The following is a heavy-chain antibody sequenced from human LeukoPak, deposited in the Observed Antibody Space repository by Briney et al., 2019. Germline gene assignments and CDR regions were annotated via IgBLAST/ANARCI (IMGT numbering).Heavy chain of an antibody. J-gene: IGHJ4*02. CDR3: AKGGQNYDFWRFDY. CDR1: GFTFSTYS. Sequence: PGGSLRLFCEASGFTFSTYSMNWVRQAPGKGLEWVSSISGSGGSTYYADSVKGRFSISRDNSKNTLDLQMTGLRAEDTALYYCAKGGQNYDFWRFDYWGQGTLVTVSS. CDR2: ISGSGGST. D-gene: IGHD3-3*01. V-gene: IGHV3-23*01.